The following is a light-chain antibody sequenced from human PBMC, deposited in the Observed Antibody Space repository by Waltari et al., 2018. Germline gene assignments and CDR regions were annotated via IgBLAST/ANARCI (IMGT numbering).Light chain of an antibody. CDR2: DVT. V-gene: IGLV2-14*02. CDR1: SSDIGTYNL. Sequence: QSALTQPASVSGSPGQSITISCTGTSSDIGTYNLVPWYQQHPGKAPQLIIHDVTKRPSGVSNRFSGSKSGNTASLTISGLQAEDEADYYCSSYTSDSTFLFGAATKVTVL. J-gene: IGLJ1*01. CDR3: SSYTSDSTFL.